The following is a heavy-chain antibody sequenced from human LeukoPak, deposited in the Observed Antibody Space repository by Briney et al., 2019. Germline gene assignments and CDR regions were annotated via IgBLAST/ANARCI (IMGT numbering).Heavy chain of an antibody. Sequence: SETLSLTCAVYGGSFSGYYWSWIRQPPGKGLEWIGEINHSGSTNYNPSLKSRVTISVDTSKNQFSLKLSSVTAADTAVYYCARVQYYDILTGYYDYYYGMDVWGQGTTVTVSS. CDR2: INHSGST. CDR3: ARVQYYDILTGYYDYYYGMDV. CDR1: GGSFSGYY. D-gene: IGHD3-9*01. V-gene: IGHV4-34*01. J-gene: IGHJ6*02.